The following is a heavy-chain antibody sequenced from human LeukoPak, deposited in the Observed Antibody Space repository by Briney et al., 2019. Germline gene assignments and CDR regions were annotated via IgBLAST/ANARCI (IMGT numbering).Heavy chain of an antibody. CDR1: GFTFSSYA. Sequence: GGSLRLSCAASGFTFSSYAMSWVRQAPGKGLEWVSAISGSGGSTYYADSVKGRFTISRDISKNTLYLQMNSLRAEDTAVYYCAKDSAEYCSSTSCSWFDYWGQGTLVTVSS. CDR2: ISGSGGST. V-gene: IGHV3-23*01. J-gene: IGHJ4*02. D-gene: IGHD2-2*01. CDR3: AKDSAEYCSSTSCSWFDY.